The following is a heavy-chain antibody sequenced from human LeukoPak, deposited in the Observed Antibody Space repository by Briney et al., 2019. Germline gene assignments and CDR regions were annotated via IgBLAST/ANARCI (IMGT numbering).Heavy chain of an antibody. D-gene: IGHD6-19*01. J-gene: IGHJ4*02. Sequence: PGGSLRLSCAASGFTVSSNYMSWVRQAPGKGLEWVSVIYSGGSTYYADSVKGRFTISRDNSKNTLHLQMNSLRAEDTAVYYCAKEGGQWLVLPKNYFDYWGQGTLVTVSS. V-gene: IGHV3-66*01. CDR3: AKEGGQWLVLPKNYFDY. CDR2: IYSGGST. CDR1: GFTVSSNY.